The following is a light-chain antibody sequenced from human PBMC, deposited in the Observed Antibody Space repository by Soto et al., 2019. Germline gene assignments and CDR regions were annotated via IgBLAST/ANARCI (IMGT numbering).Light chain of an antibody. CDR2: DAS. Sequence: DIQMTQSPSSLSASVGDRVTITCRASQDISNYLVWYQQKPGKVPKLLIYDASSLQSGVPSRFSGSGSGTDFTLTISSLQPEDFATYYCQQSYSTPRTFGQGTNVDIK. CDR1: QDISNY. J-gene: IGKJ1*01. V-gene: IGKV1-39*01. CDR3: QQSYSTPRT.